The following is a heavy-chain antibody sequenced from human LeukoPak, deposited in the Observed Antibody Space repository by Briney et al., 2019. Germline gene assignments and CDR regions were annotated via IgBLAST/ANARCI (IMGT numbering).Heavy chain of an antibody. Sequence: GGSLRLSCAASGFTFSSHGMNWVRQAPGKGLEWVSYISNSGNTIYYADSVKGRFTISRDNAKNSLYLQMNSLRAEDTAVYYCSAGEGYYDSSDYYSAWAFNVWGQGTMVTVSS. CDR2: ISNSGNTI. V-gene: IGHV3-48*04. CDR1: GFTFSSHG. J-gene: IGHJ3*01. CDR3: SAGEGYYDSSDYYSAWAFNV. D-gene: IGHD3-22*01.